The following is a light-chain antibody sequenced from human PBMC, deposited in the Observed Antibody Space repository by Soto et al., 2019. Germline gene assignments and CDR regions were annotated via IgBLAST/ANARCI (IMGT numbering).Light chain of an antibody. CDR2: KAS. J-gene: IGKJ1*01. V-gene: IGKV1-5*03. Sequence: DIQMTQSPSTLSPSVGDRVNITCRASQSISSWLAWYQQKPGKAPKLLIYKASTLKSGVPSRFSGSGSGTEFTLTISSLQPDDFATYYCQHYNSYSEAFGQGTKVDI. CDR3: QHYNSYSEA. CDR1: QSISSW.